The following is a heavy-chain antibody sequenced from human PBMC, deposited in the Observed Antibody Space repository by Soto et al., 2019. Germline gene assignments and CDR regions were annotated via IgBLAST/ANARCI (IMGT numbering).Heavy chain of an antibody. Sequence: QVQLVESGGGVVQPGRSLRLSCAASGFTFSNYAIHWVRQAPGKGLEWVAVISYNGTTQYYADSVKGRFTISRDSSKNTLYLQMNSLRAEDTALYFYARDSGFRFNWNYDLDFWGQGTLVTVSS. CDR1: GFTFSNYA. D-gene: IGHD1-7*01. CDR3: ARDSGFRFNWNYDLDF. J-gene: IGHJ4*02. CDR2: ISYNGTTQ. V-gene: IGHV3-30-3*01.